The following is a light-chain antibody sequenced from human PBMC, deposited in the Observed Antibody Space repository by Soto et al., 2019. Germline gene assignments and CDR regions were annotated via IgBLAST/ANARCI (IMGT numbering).Light chain of an antibody. V-gene: IGLV2-18*02. CDR3: SSFTSSETRV. CDR1: SSDVGRYDR. CDR2: EVR. J-gene: IGLJ3*02. Sequence: QSALTQPPSVSGSPGQSVTISCTGTSSDVGRYDRVSWYPQPPGTAPKLIIYEVRNRPSGVPDRFSGSKSGNTASLTISGLQAEDEADYHCSSFTSSETRVFGGGTKLTVL.